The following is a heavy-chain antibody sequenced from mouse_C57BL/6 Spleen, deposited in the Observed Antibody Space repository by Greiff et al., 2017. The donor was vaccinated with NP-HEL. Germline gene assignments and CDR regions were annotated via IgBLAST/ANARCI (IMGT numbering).Heavy chain of an antibody. V-gene: IGHV1-82*01. D-gene: IGHD2-3*01. CDR3: DKRGDDGYTDYAMDY. CDR1: GYAFSSSW. J-gene: IGHJ4*01. CDR2: IYPGDGDT. Sequence: QVQLQQSGPELVKPGASVKISCKASGYAFSSSWMHWVKQRPGKGLEWIGRIYPGDGDTNYNGKFKGKATLTADKSSSTAYIQHIRLRCQESEDYSGDKRGDDGYTDYAMDYWGQGTSVTVSS.